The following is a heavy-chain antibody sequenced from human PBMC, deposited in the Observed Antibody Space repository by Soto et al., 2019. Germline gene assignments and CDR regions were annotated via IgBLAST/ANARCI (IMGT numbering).Heavy chain of an antibody. Sequence: GSLRLSCAASVFTCSSYAMSWVRQAPGKGLEWVSAISGSGGSTYYADSVKGRFTISRDNSKNTLYLQMNSLRAEDTAVYYCAKDGYYYDSSGFHDAFDIWGQGTMVTVSS. D-gene: IGHD3-22*01. V-gene: IGHV3-23*01. CDR1: VFTCSSYA. CDR3: AKDGYYYDSSGFHDAFDI. J-gene: IGHJ3*02. CDR2: ISGSGGST.